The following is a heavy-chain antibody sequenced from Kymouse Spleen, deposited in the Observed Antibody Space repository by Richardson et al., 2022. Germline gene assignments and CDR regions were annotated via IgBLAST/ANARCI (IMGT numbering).Heavy chain of an antibody. J-gene: IGHJ4*02. D-gene: IGHD6-13*01. V-gene: IGHV3-9*01. CDR2: ISWNSGSI. CDR3: AKDMGSSSWYFDY. Sequence: EVQLVESGGGLVQPGRSLRLSCAASGFTFDDYAMHWVRQAPGKGLEWVSGISWNSGSIGYADSVKGRFTISRDNAKNSLYLQMNSLRAEDTALYYCAKDMGSSSWYFDYWGQGTLVTVSS. CDR1: GFTFDDYA.